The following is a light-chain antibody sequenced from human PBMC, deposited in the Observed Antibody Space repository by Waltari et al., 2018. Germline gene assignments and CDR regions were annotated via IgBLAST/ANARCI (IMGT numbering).Light chain of an antibody. V-gene: IGKV3-20*01. CDR1: QSVSRY. CDR3: QHHVRLPAT. J-gene: IGKJ1*01. CDR2: AAS. Sequence: EIVLTQSPGTLSLSPGERATLSCRARQSVSRYLAWYQQKPGQAPRHLIYAASARATGSPDRFSGSGSGTDFSLTISRLEPEDFAVYFCQHHVRLPATFGQGTKVEIK.